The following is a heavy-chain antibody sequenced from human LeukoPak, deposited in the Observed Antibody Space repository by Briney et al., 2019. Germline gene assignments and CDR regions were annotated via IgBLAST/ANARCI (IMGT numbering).Heavy chain of an antibody. D-gene: IGHD3-10*01. Sequence: SETLSLTCTVSGGSISSYYWSWIRQPPGKGLEWIGYIYYSGSTNYNPSLKSRVTISVDTSKNQFSLKLSSVTAADTAVYYCARGRTMVRGVIIKGLDYWGQGTLVTVSS. CDR3: ARGRTMVRGVIIKGLDY. CDR1: GGSISSYY. V-gene: IGHV4-59*12. J-gene: IGHJ4*02. CDR2: IYYSGST.